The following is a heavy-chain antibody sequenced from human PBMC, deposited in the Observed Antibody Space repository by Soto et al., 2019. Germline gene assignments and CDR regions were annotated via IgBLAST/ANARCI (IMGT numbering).Heavy chain of an antibody. CDR3: AREGAAIREAFDI. V-gene: IGHV3-74*01. CDR2: INSDGSST. J-gene: IGHJ3*02. CDR1: GFTFSSYW. Sequence: GGSLRLSCAASGFTFSSYWVHWVRQAPGKGLVWVSRINSDGSSTSYADSVKGRFTISRDNAKNTLYLQMNSLRAEDTAVYYCAREGAAIREAFDIWGQGTMVTVSS. D-gene: IGHD2-2*01.